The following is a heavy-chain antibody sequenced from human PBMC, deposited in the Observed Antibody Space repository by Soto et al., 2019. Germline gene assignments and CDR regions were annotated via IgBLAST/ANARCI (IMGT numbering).Heavy chain of an antibody. CDR1: GFTFSSYE. CDR3: ASQLSDY. D-gene: IGHD1-1*01. J-gene: IGHJ4*02. V-gene: IGHV3-48*03. CDR2: ISGSGSTI. Sequence: PGGSLRLSCAASGFTFSSYEMKWVRQAPGKGLEWVSYISGSGSTIYYADSVKGRFTISRDNAKNSLYLQMNSLRAEDTAVYYCASQLSDYWGQGTLVTVSS.